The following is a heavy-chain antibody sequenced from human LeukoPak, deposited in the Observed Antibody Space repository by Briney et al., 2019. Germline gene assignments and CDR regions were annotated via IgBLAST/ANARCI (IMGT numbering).Heavy chain of an antibody. V-gene: IGHV3-11*01. CDR3: ARGGSYLSAFDI. Sequence: GGSLRLSCAASGFTFSDYFMGWIRQAPGKGLEWVSYITDNGRKTYYADSVKARFTISRDNSKNTLYLQMNRLRAEDTAVYYCARGGSYLSAFDIWGQGTMVTVSS. J-gene: IGHJ3*02. D-gene: IGHD1-26*01. CDR2: ITDNGRKT. CDR1: GFTFSDYF.